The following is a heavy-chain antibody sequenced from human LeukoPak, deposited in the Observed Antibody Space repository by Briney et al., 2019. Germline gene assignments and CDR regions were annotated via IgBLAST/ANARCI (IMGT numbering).Heavy chain of an antibody. V-gene: IGHV3-21*01. J-gene: IGHJ4*02. CDR2: ISSSRSYI. CDR3: ARDRGYCSGGSCYSPVGYFDY. D-gene: IGHD2-15*01. Sequence: GGSLRLSCAASGFTFSSYSMNWVRQAPGKGLEWVSSISSSRSYIYYADSVKGRFTISRDNAKNSLYLQMNSLRAEDTAVYYCARDRGYCSGGSCYSPVGYFDYWGQGTLVTVSS. CDR1: GFTFSSYS.